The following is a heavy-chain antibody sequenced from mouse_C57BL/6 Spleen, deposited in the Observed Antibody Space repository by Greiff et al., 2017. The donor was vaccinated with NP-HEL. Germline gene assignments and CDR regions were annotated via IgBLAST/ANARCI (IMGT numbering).Heavy chain of an antibody. CDR3: ARWEDYDGY. D-gene: IGHD2-4*01. CDR2: IHPNSGST. Sequence: QVQLKQPGAELVTPGASVKLSCKASGYTFTSYWMHWVPQRPGQGLEWIGMIHPNSGSTNYNEKFKSKATLTVDKSSSTAYMQLSSLTSEDSAVYYCARWEDYDGYWGQGTTLTVSS. V-gene: IGHV1-64*01. J-gene: IGHJ2*01. CDR1: GYTFTSYW.